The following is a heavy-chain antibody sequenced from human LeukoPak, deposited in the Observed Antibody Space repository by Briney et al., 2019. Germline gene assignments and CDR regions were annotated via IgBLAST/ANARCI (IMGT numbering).Heavy chain of an antibody. V-gene: IGHV3-33*06. CDR2: IWYDGSNK. CDR1: GFTFSSYG. D-gene: IGHD4-17*01. CDR3: AKDSLPGDYGEYSHDAFDI. J-gene: IGHJ3*02. Sequence: GGSLRLSCAASGFTFSSYGMHWVRQAPGKGLEWVAVIWYDGSNKYYADSVKGRFTISRDNSKNTLYLQMNSLRAEDTAVYYCAKDSLPGDYGEYSHDAFDIWGQGTMVTVSS.